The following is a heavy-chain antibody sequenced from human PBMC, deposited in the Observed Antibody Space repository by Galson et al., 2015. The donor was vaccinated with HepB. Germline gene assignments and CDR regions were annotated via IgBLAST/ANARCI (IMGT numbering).Heavy chain of an antibody. CDR2: ITGRGDTT. CDR3: ARGGFCAGTSCYQGDY. J-gene: IGHJ4*02. CDR1: GFTFSGYG. D-gene: IGHD2-2*01. V-gene: IGHV3-23*01. Sequence: ALRLSRATSGFTFSGYGMSWGRQAPGEGLEGVSAITGRGDTTYYADSLTGRVTISRDNSKTTLYLQMNSLRVEDTAVYYCARGGFCAGTSCYQGDYWGQGTLVTVSS.